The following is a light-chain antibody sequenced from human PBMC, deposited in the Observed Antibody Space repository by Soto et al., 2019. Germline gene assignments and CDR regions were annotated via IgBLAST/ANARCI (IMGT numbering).Light chain of an antibody. Sequence: DIQMTQSPSSVSASVGDRVTITCRASRGISTWLAWYQQKPGKVPKLLIYAASSLQSEVPSRFSGSASGTEFTHTISSLKPEDFATYYCQHFNSFPYTFSQGTKVEIK. J-gene: IGKJ2*01. V-gene: IGKV1-12*01. CDR3: QHFNSFPYT. CDR2: AAS. CDR1: RGISTW.